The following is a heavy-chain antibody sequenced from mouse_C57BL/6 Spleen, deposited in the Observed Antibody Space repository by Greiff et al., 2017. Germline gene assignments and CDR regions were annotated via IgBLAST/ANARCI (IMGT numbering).Heavy chain of an antibody. V-gene: IGHV1-15*01. J-gene: IGHJ4*01. CDR1: GYTFTDYE. CDR2: IDPETGGT. D-gene: IGHD1-1*01. Sequence: ESGAELVRPGASVTLSCKASGYTFTDYEMHWVKQTPVHGLEWIGAIDPETGGTAYNQKFKGKAILTADKSSSTAYMELRSPTSEDSAVYYCTRSGDITTVVARAMDYWGQGTSVTVSS. CDR3: TRSGDITTVVARAMDY.